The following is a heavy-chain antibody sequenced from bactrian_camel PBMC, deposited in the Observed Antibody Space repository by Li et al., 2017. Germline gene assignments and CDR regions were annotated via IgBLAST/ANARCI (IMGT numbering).Heavy chain of an antibody. V-gene: IGHV3S54*01. D-gene: IGHD1*01. CDR2: IYTGSGST. J-gene: IGHJ4*01. CDR1: GYTDDLCS. Sequence: VQLVESGGGSVQDGGSLRLSCAASGYTDDLCSMGWFRQAPGKEREGVAAIYTGSGSTYYADSVEGRYTISRDYAENTWYLQMNSLKSEDTAMYSCAARTSCTLGACGCSKSPTRSYNYRGQGTQVTVS. CDR3: AARTSCTLGACGCSKSPTRSYNY.